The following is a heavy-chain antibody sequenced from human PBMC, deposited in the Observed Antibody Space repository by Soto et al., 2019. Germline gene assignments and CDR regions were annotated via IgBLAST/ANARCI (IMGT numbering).Heavy chain of an antibody. D-gene: IGHD6-13*01. V-gene: IGHV3-53*01. CDR3: ARARIAAGGTHVAVDI. CDR2: LYSGGNT. CDR1: GFTVSSNY. Sequence: GGSLRLSCAASGFTVSSNYMTWVRQAPGKGLEWVSLLYSGGNTYYADSVKGRFTISRDNSKNTLYLQMDSLRAEDTAVYYCARARIAAGGTHVAVDIWGQGTMVTVSS. J-gene: IGHJ3*02.